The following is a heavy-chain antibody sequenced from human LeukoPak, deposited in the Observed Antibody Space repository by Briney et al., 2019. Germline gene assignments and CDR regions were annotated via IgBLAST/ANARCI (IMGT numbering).Heavy chain of an antibody. D-gene: IGHD1-26*01. J-gene: IGHJ4*02. CDR1: GFTFSSFA. CDR2: ITGGGGST. V-gene: IGHV3-23*01. Sequence: GGSLRLSCAASGFTFSSFAMNWVRQAPGKGLEWVSAITGGGGSTFYADSVKGRFTISRDNSKNTLYLQMNSLRAEDTAVYYCARSGSSYDYWGQGTLVTVSS. CDR3: ARSGSSYDY.